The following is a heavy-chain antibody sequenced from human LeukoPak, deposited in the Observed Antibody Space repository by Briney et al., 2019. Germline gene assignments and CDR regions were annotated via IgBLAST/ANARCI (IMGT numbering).Heavy chain of an antibody. Sequence: ASVKVSCKASGYTFTDYYMHWVRQAPGQGFEWMGWINPNDGDTNYAQKFQGRVTMTRDTSISTAHMEVSRLRSDDTAVYYCARANFLYCSSSTCLFYYCGQGTLVTVSS. V-gene: IGHV1-2*02. D-gene: IGHD2-2*01. CDR3: ARANFLYCSSSTCLFYY. CDR1: GYTFTDYY. J-gene: IGHJ4*02. CDR2: INPNDGDT.